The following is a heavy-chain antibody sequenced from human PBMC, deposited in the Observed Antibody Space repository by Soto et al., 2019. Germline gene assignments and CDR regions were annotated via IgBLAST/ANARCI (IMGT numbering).Heavy chain of an antibody. D-gene: IGHD3-10*01. CDR3: ARGRYSYETIYYKFYYSALDV. CDR2: INDNGGT. Sequence: SETLSLTCGVYGGSIRGYYWSWIRQSPGKGLEWIGDINDNGGTNYNPSLKSRVTTSLDTSKKQVSLMVSSVTAADTAVYYCARGRYSYETIYYKFYYSALDVWGQGTTVTISS. CDR1: GGSIRGYY. V-gene: IGHV4-34*01. J-gene: IGHJ6*02.